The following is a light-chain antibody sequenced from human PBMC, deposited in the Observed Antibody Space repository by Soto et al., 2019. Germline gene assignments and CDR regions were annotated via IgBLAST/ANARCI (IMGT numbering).Light chain of an antibody. J-gene: IGLJ1*01. CDR2: EVT. Sequence: QSVLTQPPSASGSPGQSVTISCSGSSSDVGGYNYVSWYQQHPGKAPKLMISEVTKRPPGVPDRFSGSKSGNTASLTVSGLQAEDEADYYCSSYAGSNNFVFGTGTKVTVL. CDR1: SSDVGGYNY. CDR3: SSYAGSNNFV. V-gene: IGLV2-8*01.